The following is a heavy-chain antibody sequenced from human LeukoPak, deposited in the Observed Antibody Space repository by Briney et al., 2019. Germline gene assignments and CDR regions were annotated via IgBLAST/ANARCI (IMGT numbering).Heavy chain of an antibody. Sequence: GESLKLSCKGSGYSFTSYWISWVRQMPGKGLEWMGRIDPSDSYTNYSPSFQGHVTISADKSISTAYLQWSSLKASDTAMYYCASVHIWSVIPSLSVWSCGSCFSETADFDYWGQGTLVTVSS. CDR2: IDPSDSYT. V-gene: IGHV5-10-1*01. CDR1: GYSFTSYW. J-gene: IGHJ4*02. CDR3: ASVHIWSVIPSLSVWSCGSCFSETADFDY. D-gene: IGHD2-15*01.